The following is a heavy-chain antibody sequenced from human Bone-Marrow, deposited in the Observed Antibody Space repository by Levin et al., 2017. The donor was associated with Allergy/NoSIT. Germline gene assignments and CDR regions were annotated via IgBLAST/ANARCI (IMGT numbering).Heavy chain of an antibody. CDR3: ARLVRYSITWG. Sequence: SLLLSFSASGFTFSSYSMSWVRQAPGPFLSFFSSLLLLLLPLSSSSSFKGRFTISRDDAKNSLYLQMNSLRAEDTAVYYCARLVRYSITWGWGQGTLVTVSS. CDR2: LLLLLLPL. CDR1: GFTFSSYS. D-gene: IGHD2-15*01. J-gene: IGHJ4*02. V-gene: IGHV3-48*01.